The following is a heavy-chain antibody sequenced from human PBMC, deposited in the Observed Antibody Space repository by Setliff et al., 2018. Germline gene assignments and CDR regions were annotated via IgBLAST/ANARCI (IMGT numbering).Heavy chain of an antibody. D-gene: IGHD2-15*01. CDR1: GGTFSSYA. V-gene: IGHV1-69*10. J-gene: IGHJ4*02. CDR3: ARRLVGRYFDY. Sequence: SVKVCKASGGTFSSYAISWVRQAPGQGLEWMGGIIPILGIANYAQKFQGRVTITADKSTSTAYMELSSLRSEDTAVYYCARRLVGRYFDYWGQGTLVTVSS. CDR2: IIPILGIA.